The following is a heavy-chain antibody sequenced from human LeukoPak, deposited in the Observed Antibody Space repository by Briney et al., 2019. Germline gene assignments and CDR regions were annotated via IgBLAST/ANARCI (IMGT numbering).Heavy chain of an antibody. D-gene: IGHD1-1*01. CDR1: GGTFSSYA. CDR2: IIPIFGTA. V-gene: IGHV1-69*01. J-gene: IGHJ3*02. Sequence: SVKVSCKASGGTFSSYAISWVRQAPGPGLEWMGGIIPIFGTANYAQKFQGRVTITADESTSTAYMELSSLRSEDTAVYYCARGSTGTNDAFDIWGQGTMVTVSS. CDR3: ARGSTGTNDAFDI.